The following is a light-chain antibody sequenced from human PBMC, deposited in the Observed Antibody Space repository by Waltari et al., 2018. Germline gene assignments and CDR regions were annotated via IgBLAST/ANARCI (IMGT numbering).Light chain of an antibody. V-gene: IGLV1-44*01. Sequence: QSALTQSPSASGAPGQKVSISCSGTSSNIGRNPVDWYHQPPGTAPKLLLFGTNQWPSGVPDRFSVSKSGSSASLAISGLQSEDEADYYCAAWDDSLDAYVFGTGTKVSVL. CDR2: GTN. J-gene: IGLJ1*01. CDR1: SSNIGRNP. CDR3: AAWDDSLDAYV.